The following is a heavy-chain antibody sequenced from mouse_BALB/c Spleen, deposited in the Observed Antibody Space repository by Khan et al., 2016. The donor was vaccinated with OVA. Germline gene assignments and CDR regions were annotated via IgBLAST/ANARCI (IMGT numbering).Heavy chain of an antibody. J-gene: IGHJ2*01. D-gene: IGHD4-1*01. CDR2: ISSGSSTI. CDR1: GFTFSRFG. Sequence: EVELVESGGGLVQPGGSRKLSCVASGFTFSRFGMHWVRQAPEKGLEWVAYISSGSSTIYYADTVKGRFTISRDNPKNTLFLQMTSLRSEDTAMYYCARDSNVDYWGQGTTLTVSS. V-gene: IGHV5-17*02. CDR3: ARDSNVDY.